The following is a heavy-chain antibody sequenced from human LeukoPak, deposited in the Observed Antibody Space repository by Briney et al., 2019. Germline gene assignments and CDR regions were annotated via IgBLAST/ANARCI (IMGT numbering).Heavy chain of an antibody. CDR3: ARDKPGIAAPDV. J-gene: IGHJ6*04. D-gene: IGHD6-13*01. CDR2: ITPDTST. CDR1: GFTLSSS. Sequence: GGSLRLSCAASGFTLSSSLNWVRQAPGKGLEWVASITPDTSTHYTDLLKGRFTISRDNAQNSLYLQMDGLRVEDTAVYYCARDKPGIAAPDVWGKGTTVIVSS. V-gene: IGHV3-69-1*01.